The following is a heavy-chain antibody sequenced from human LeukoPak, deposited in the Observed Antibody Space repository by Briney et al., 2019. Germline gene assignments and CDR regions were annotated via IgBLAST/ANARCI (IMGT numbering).Heavy chain of an antibody. Sequence: GGSLRLSCAASGFTFSSYSMNWVRQAPGKGLEWVSSISSSSSYIYYAYSVKGRFTISRDNAKNSLYLQMNSLRAEDTAVYYCAREDSVAGALADYWGQGTLVTVSS. CDR2: ISSSSSYI. J-gene: IGHJ4*02. D-gene: IGHD6-19*01. CDR1: GFTFSSYS. CDR3: AREDSVAGALADY. V-gene: IGHV3-21*01.